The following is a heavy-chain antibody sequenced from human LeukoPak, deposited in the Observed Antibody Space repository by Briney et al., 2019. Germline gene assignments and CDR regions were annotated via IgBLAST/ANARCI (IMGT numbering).Heavy chain of an antibody. D-gene: IGHD3-10*01. CDR3: ARQVYYGSGSYDYYGMDV. Sequence: GESLKISCKGSGYSFTSYWIGWVRQMPGKGLEWMGIIYPGDSDTRYSPSFQGQVTISADKSISTAYLQWSSLKASDTAMYYCARQVYYGSGSYDYYGMDVWGQGTTVTVSS. CDR1: GYSFTSYW. V-gene: IGHV5-51*01. J-gene: IGHJ6*02. CDR2: IYPGDSDT.